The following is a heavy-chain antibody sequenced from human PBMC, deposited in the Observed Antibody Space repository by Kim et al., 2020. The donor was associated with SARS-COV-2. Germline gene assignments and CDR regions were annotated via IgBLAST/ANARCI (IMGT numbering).Heavy chain of an antibody. CDR3: ARHTDTSGYYPFDY. Sequence: GESLKISCKGSGYTFTNYWIGWVRQMPGKGLEWVGIIYPGDSDTRYNPSFRGQVTISADRSITTAYLQWSSLKASDTAIYYCARHTDTSGYYPFDYWGQG. D-gene: IGHD3-22*01. V-gene: IGHV5-51*01. CDR2: IYPGDSDT. J-gene: IGHJ4*02. CDR1: GYTFTNYW.